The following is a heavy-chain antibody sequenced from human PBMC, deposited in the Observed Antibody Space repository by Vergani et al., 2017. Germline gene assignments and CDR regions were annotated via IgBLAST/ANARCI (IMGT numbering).Heavy chain of an antibody. CDR1: GFTFNSYA. CDR2: INNNGGST. D-gene: IGHD2-21*01. V-gene: IGHV3-23*01. J-gene: IGHJ3*01. Sequence: QLLESGGGLIQPGGSLRLSCAASGFTFNSYAMTWVRQAPGKGLEWVSGINNNGGSTYYAVSMKGRFTISRDNSKNTLYLQMTDLSAEDTATYYCARVYGGTSCPYRGGAFDVWGHGTMVTVSS. CDR3: ARVYGGTSCPYRGGAFDV.